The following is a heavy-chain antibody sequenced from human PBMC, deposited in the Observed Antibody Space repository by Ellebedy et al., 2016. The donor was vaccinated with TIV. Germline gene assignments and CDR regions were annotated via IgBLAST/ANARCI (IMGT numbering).Heavy chain of an antibody. J-gene: IGHJ4*02. CDR3: ARVDSSGWYKASDY. D-gene: IGHD6-19*01. Sequence: GESLKISCAASGFTFSDYYMSWIRQAPGKGLEWVSYISSSSSTIYYADSVKGRFTISRDNAKNSLYLQMNSLRDEDTAVYYCARVDSSGWYKASDYWGQGTLVTVSS. V-gene: IGHV3-11*04. CDR1: GFTFSDYY. CDR2: ISSSSSTI.